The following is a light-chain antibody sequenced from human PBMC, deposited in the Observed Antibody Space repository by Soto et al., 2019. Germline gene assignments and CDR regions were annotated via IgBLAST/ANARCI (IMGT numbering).Light chain of an antibody. Sequence: HSPDGRSVSPGKGSTPSCRASQRVSSSVAWYQQRPGQAPRLLLYGASARATGVRARFSGSGSGTEFTLTISSLQSEDFAVYYCQKYSEWPGTFGQGTKVDIK. V-gene: IGKV3-15*01. CDR3: QKYSEWPGT. CDR1: QRVSSS. CDR2: GAS. J-gene: IGKJ1*01.